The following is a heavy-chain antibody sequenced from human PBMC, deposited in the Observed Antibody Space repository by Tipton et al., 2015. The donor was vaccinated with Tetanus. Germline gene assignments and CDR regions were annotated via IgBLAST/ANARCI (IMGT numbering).Heavy chain of an antibody. CDR2: IYQTDST. CDR1: GALITTGGYS. V-gene: IGHV4-30-2*01. D-gene: IGHD6-19*01. CDR3: AKLIRQWLAPDFNN. J-gene: IGHJ4*02. Sequence: LRLSCNVSGALITTGGYSWGWIRQPPGQGLEWLGYIYQTDSTYYNPSVRSRLTLSIQRSKNQVSLRLSSVTAADTAVYYCAKLIRQWLAPDFNNWGQGTLVTVSS.